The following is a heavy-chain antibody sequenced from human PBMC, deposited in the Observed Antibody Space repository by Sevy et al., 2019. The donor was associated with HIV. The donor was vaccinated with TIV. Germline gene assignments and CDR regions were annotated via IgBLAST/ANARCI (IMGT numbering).Heavy chain of an antibody. Sequence: GGSLRLSCAASGFTFSSYSMNWVRQAPGKGLEWVSSISGISNYIYYADSVKGRFRISRDNAKNSLYLQMNSLRAEDTAIYYCARGVQTYDAFDIWGQGTMVTVSS. J-gene: IGHJ3*02. CDR1: GFTFSSYS. CDR2: ISGISNYI. D-gene: IGHD6-6*01. CDR3: ARGVQTYDAFDI. V-gene: IGHV3-21*01.